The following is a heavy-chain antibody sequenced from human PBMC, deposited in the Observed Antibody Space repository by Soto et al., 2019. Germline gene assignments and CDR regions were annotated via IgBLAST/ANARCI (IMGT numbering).Heavy chain of an antibody. CDR3: ARPELGRDAFDI. CDR2: IYSGGST. D-gene: IGHD1-26*01. CDR1: GFTVSSNY. V-gene: IGHV3-66*01. Sequence: EVQLVESGGGLVQPGGSLRLSCAASGFTVSSNYMSWVRQAPGKGLEWVSVIYSGGSTYYADSVKGRFTISRDNSKNALYLQMNSLRAEDTAVYYCARPELGRDAFDIWGQGTMVTVSS. J-gene: IGHJ3*02.